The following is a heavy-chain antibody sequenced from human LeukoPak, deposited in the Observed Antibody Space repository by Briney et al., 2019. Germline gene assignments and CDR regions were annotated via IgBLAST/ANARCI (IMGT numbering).Heavy chain of an antibody. CDR3: AKLDYYDTSVYYYDYFDY. CDR1: GFTFSSYG. V-gene: IGHV3-30*18. Sequence: GGSLRLSCAASGFTFSSYGMHWVRQALGKGLEWVALISYDGTDKYYADSVKGRFTISRDNSKNTLYLQMNSLRAEDTAVYYCAKLDYYDTSVYYYDYFDYWGQGTLVTVSS. D-gene: IGHD3-22*01. J-gene: IGHJ4*02. CDR2: ISYDGTDK.